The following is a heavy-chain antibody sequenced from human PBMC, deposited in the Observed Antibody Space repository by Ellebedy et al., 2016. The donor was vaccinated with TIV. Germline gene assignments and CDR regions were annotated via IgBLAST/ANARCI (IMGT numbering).Heavy chain of an antibody. Sequence: GESLKISCAASGFTLSSNYMSWVRQAPGKGLEWVSVIYSGGSTYYAASVKGRFTISRDNSKNTLYLQMNSLRAEDTAVYYCASQGGYYGSGSYFYWGQGTLVTVSS. CDR1: GFTLSSNY. D-gene: IGHD3-10*01. CDR2: IYSGGST. J-gene: IGHJ4*02. CDR3: ASQGGYYGSGSYFY. V-gene: IGHV3-53*01.